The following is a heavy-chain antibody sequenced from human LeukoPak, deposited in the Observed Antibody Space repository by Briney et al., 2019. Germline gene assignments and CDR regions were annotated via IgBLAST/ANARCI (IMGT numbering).Heavy chain of an antibody. V-gene: IGHV3-23*01. CDR2: ISGTSDRT. J-gene: IGHJ4*02. Sequence: GGSLRLSCAASGLTFDDHGMSWVRQAPGKGLEWVSTISGTSDRTYYADSVKGRFTISRDKSKNTLYLQMNSLRAEDTAVYYCAKGRIVVVALDSWGQGTLVTVSS. CDR3: AKGRIVVVALDS. D-gene: IGHD3-22*01. CDR1: GLTFDDHG.